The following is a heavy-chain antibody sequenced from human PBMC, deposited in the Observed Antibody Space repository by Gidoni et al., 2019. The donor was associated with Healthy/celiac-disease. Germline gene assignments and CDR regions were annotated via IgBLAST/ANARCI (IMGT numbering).Heavy chain of an antibody. J-gene: IGHJ6*02. Sequence: QVQLQQWGAGLLKPSETLSLTCATYGGSFSGYYWRWIRQPPGKGLEWIGELNHSGSTNYNPSLKSRVTISVDTSKYQFSLKLSSVTAADTAVYYCARLSSWYFDYYYGMDVWGQGTTVTVSS. CDR3: ARLSSWYFDYYYGMDV. V-gene: IGHV4-34*01. CDR1: GGSFSGYY. D-gene: IGHD6-13*01. CDR2: LNHSGST.